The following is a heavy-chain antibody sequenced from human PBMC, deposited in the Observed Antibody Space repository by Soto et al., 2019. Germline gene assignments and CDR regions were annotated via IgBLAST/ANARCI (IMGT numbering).Heavy chain of an antibody. CDR2: ISAYNGST. Sequence: GASVKVSCKASGYTFTSYGISWVRQAPGQGLEWMGRISAYNGSTRYAQKLQGRVTMTRDTSTSTVYMELGSLRSEDTAVYYCARDGVMRVAGFDYWGQGTLVTVSS. CDR3: ARDGVMRVAGFDY. J-gene: IGHJ4*02. D-gene: IGHD6-19*01. V-gene: IGHV1-18*01. CDR1: GYTFTSYG.